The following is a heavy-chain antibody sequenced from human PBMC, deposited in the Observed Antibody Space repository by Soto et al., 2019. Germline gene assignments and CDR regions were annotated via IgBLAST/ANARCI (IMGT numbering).Heavy chain of an antibody. J-gene: IGHJ4*02. D-gene: IGHD6-13*01. CDR1: GGTFSSYT. CDR3: ARGRRIAAAELYFDY. V-gene: IGHV1-69*02. Sequence: ASVKVSCKASGGTFSSYTISWVRQAPGQGLEWMGRIIPILGIANYAQKFQGRVTITADKSTSTAYMELSSLRSEDTAVYYCARGRRIAAAELYFDYWGQGTLVTVSS. CDR2: IIPILGIA.